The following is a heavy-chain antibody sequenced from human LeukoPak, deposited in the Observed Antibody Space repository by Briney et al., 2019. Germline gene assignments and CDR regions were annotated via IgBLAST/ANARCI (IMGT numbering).Heavy chain of an antibody. CDR3: ARDLFGSSQGGY. CDR1: GFTFSSYG. CDR2: ISYDGSNK. J-gene: IGHJ4*02. Sequence: PGRSLRLSCAAPGFTFSSYGMHWVRQAPGKGLEWVAVISYDGSNKYYADSVKGRFTISRDNSKNTLYLQMNSLRAGDTAVYYSARDLFGSSQGGYWGQGTLVTVSS. D-gene: IGHD6-13*01. V-gene: IGHV3-30*03.